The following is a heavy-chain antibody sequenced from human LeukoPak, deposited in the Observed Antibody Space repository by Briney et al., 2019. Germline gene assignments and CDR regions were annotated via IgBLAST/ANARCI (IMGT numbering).Heavy chain of an antibody. CDR3: ARGLYYDTSGYYLDY. D-gene: IGHD3-22*01. V-gene: IGHV3-30*14. Sequence: GGSLRLSCAASGFTFSSYAMHWVRQAPGKGLEWVAVISYDGSNKYYADSVKGRFTISRDNSKNKLYLQMNSLRAEDTAVYYCARGLYYDTSGYYLDYWGQGTLVTVSS. CDR2: ISYDGSNK. J-gene: IGHJ4*02. CDR1: GFTFSSYA.